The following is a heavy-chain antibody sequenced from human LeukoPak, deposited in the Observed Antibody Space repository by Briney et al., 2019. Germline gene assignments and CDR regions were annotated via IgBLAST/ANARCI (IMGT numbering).Heavy chain of an antibody. CDR1: GFTFSSYG. CDR3: AKEWGVATIFPYYFDY. D-gene: IGHD5-12*01. Sequence: GRSLRLSCVTSGFTFSSYGMHWVRQVPGKGLEWVAVISYDAKSNYHVDSVKGRFTISRGNSKNSLYMQMNSLRTEDTALYYCAKEWGVATIFPYYFDYWGQGTLVTVSS. CDR2: ISYDAKSN. V-gene: IGHV3-30*18. J-gene: IGHJ4*02.